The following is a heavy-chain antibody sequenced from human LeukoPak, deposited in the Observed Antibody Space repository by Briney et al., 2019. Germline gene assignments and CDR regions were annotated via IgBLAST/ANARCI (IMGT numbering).Heavy chain of an antibody. CDR3: AREYYDILTGYRRLDY. CDR1: GGSISSYY. Sequence: SETLSLTCTVSGGSISSYYWSWIRQPAGKGLEWIGRIYTSGSTNSNPSLKSRVTMSVDTSKNQFSLKLSPVTAADTAVYYCAREYYDILTGYRRLDYWGQGTLVTVSS. J-gene: IGHJ4*02. D-gene: IGHD3-9*01. CDR2: IYTSGST. V-gene: IGHV4-4*07.